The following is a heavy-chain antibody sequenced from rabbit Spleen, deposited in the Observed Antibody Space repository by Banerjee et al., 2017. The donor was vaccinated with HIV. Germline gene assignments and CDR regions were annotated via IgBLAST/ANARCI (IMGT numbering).Heavy chain of an antibody. J-gene: IGHJ6*01. CDR1: GFTLSGYW. Sequence: QSLEESGGDLVKPETSLTLTCTASGFTLSGYWMCLVRQAPGKGLEWIGCIYAGSGYTYYATWAKGRFTISKTSSTTVTLQMTSLTAADTATYFCARHNGGYDFWGPGTLVTVS. V-gene: IGHV1S40*01. CDR3: ARHNGGYDF. D-gene: IGHD1-1*01. CDR2: IYAGSGYT.